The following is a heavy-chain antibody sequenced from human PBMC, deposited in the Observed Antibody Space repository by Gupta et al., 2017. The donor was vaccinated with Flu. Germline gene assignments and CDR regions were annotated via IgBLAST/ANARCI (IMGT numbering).Heavy chain of an antibody. CDR1: RLRFGSYA. J-gene: IGHJ4*03. Sequence: QVQLVGAGGGAVQPGTSQRHPRLLPRLRFGSYAMHWVRQAPGMGLEWVAIAWYAGSNKYYAVSVKGRFTISRDNSKNPLFLQMNSLRAEDTAVYYCARGGQYQLSRENYWGRGTLVTVSS. D-gene: IGHD2-2*01. CDR3: ARGGQYQLSRENY. CDR2: AWYAGSNK. V-gene: IGHV3-33*01.